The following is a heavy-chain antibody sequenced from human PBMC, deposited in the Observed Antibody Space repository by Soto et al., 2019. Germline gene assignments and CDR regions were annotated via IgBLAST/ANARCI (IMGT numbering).Heavy chain of an antibody. CDR2: ISYDGNYK. D-gene: IGHD3-22*01. CDR1: GFTFSSYG. Sequence: GGSLRLSCAASGFTFSSYGMHWVRQAPGKGLEWVAIISYDGNYKHHADSVKGRFTVSRDNSKNTLYLQMNSLRAEDTAVYYCGKVSTYYYDSTFDYWGQGTLVTVSS. CDR3: GKVSTYYYDSTFDY. J-gene: IGHJ4*02. V-gene: IGHV3-30*18.